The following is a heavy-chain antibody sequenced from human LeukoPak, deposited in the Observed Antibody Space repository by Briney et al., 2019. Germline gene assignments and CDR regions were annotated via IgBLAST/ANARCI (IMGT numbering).Heavy chain of an antibody. CDR1: GFPLSSYA. J-gene: IGHJ4*02. CDR3: SRAPVTSCRGAYCYPFDY. V-gene: IGHV3-23*01. Sequence: GGSLRLSCAAFGFPLSSYAMSWVRQAPGKGLEWVSATSSSDAGTYHADSVRGRFTISRDNSKNTLYLQMNSLRVEDAAVYYCSRAPVTSCRGAYCYPFDYWGQGTLVTVSS. CDR2: TSSSDAGT. D-gene: IGHD2-21*01.